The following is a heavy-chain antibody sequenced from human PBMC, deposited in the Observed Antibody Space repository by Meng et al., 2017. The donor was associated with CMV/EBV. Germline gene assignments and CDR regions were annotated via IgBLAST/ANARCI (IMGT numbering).Heavy chain of an antibody. Sequence: VCLVQSGVEVKTPGAQVKVPCKASGYTFTGYGFSWVRQAPGQGLEWMGWISVYNGHTNFAQNLQGRVTMTTDTSTSTAYVELRSLRSDDTAIYYCARGVPLGIIYSFDYWGQGTLVTVSS. CDR3: ARGVPLGIIYSFDY. CDR2: ISVYNGHT. V-gene: IGHV1-18*01. CDR1: GYTFTGYG. D-gene: IGHD2-21*01. J-gene: IGHJ4*01.